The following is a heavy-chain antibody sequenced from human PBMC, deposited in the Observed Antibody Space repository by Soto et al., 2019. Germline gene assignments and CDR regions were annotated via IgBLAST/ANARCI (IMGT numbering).Heavy chain of an antibody. Sequence: SETLSLTCTVSGGSISSSSYYWGWIRQPPGKGLEWIGSIYYSGSTYYNPSLKSRVTISVDTSKNQFSLKLSSVTAADTAVYYCARPPVQERYYDFWSGYPYYMDVWGKGTTVTVSS. CDR2: IYYSGST. J-gene: IGHJ6*03. D-gene: IGHD3-3*01. V-gene: IGHV4-39*01. CDR1: GGSISSSSYY. CDR3: ARPPVQERYYDFWSGYPYYMDV.